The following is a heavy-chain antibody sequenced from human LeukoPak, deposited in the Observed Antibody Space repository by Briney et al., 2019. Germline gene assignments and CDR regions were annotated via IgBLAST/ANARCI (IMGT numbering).Heavy chain of an antibody. CDR3: ARYRGSGGQRLDY. Sequence: GGSLRLSCAASGFTFSTYWMTWVRQAPGKGLEWVANIKQDGTEKYYVDSVKGRFTGSRDNAKNSLYLQMNSLRAEDTAVYYCARYRGSGGQRLDYWGQGTLVTVSS. D-gene: IGHD3-16*01. CDR2: IKQDGTEK. CDR1: GFTFSTYW. J-gene: IGHJ4*02. V-gene: IGHV3-7*01.